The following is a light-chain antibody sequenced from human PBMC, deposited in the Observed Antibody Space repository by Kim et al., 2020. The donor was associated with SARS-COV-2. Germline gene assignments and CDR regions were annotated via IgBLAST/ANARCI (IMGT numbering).Light chain of an antibody. CDR1: QGISSA. V-gene: IGKV1-13*02. Sequence: AIQLTQSPSSLSTSVGDRVTITCRASQGISSALAWYQQKPGKAPKLLIYDASTFESGVPSRFSGSGSGTDFALTISSLQPEDFATYYCQQFKSYPVTFGQGTKLEI. CDR2: DAS. J-gene: IGKJ2*01. CDR3: QQFKSYPVT.